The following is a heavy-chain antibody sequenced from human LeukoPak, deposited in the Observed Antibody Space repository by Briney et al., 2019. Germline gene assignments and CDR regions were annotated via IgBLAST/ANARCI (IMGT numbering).Heavy chain of an antibody. J-gene: IGHJ6*02. CDR2: IYYSGST. D-gene: IGHD6-13*01. CDR1: GGSISSGGYS. Sequence: PQTLSLTCAVSGGSISSGGYSWGWIRQPPGKGLEWIGYIYYSGSTNYNPSLKSRVTRSVDTSKNQFSLKLSSVTAADTAVYYCASQSIAAAGNKISVYYGMDVWGQGTTVTVSS. V-gene: IGHV4-30-4*07. CDR3: ASQSIAAAGNKISVYYGMDV.